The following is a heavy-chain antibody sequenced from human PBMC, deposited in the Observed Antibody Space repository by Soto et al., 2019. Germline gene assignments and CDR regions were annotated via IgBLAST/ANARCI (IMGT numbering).Heavy chain of an antibody. CDR1: EFTFSSYS. D-gene: IGHD3-9*01. CDR3: ARSYDILTGYSGFDY. CDR2: ISSSSSFI. J-gene: IGHJ4*02. V-gene: IGHV3-21*01. Sequence: EVQLVESGGGLVKPGGSLRLSCAVSEFTFSSYSMNWVRQAPGKGLEWVSSISSSSSFIYYADSVKGRFTISRDNAKNSLYLQMNSLRAEDTAIFYCARSYDILTGYSGFDYWGQGTLVTVSS.